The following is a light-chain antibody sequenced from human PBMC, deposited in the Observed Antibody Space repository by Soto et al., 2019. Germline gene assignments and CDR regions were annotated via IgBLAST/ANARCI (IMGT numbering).Light chain of an antibody. V-gene: IGKV1-5*03. CDR2: KAS. Sequence: DIQMTQSPSTLSASVGDRVTITCRASQSISSWLAWYQQKPGQAPKLLIYKASTLQSWVPSRFSGSVSGTEFTLAISILQPDDSSTYYCQQYNDNWTFGQGTKVEIK. CDR1: QSISSW. J-gene: IGKJ1*01. CDR3: QQYNDNWT.